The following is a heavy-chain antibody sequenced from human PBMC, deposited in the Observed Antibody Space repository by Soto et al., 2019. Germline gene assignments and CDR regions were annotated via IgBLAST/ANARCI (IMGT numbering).Heavy chain of an antibody. J-gene: IGHJ4*02. D-gene: IGHD6-19*01. V-gene: IGHV4-59*01. CDR3: ARSVAVPGAHIDY. Sequence: PSETLALPCSVAGGSIRGSYWSCNRQSPGKGLEWLGYVYYTGSTNYSPSLRSRVSISVDTSKNEFSLRLSSVTAADTAVYFCARSVAVPGAHIDYWGQGTQVTVSS. CDR1: GGSIRGSY. CDR2: VYYTGST.